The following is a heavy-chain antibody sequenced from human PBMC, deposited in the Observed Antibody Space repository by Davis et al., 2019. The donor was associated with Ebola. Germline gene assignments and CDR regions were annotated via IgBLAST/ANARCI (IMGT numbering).Heavy chain of an antibody. CDR2: IQYDGNDK. Sequence: GESLKISCAASGFTFSSYVMHWVRQAPGKGLEWVAFIQYDGNDKYYADSVKGRFTISRDNAKNSLYLQMNSLRDEDTAVYYCARDSTTVVSQKQFDYWGQGTLVTVSS. J-gene: IGHJ4*02. CDR1: GFTFSSYV. CDR3: ARDSTTVVSQKQFDY. V-gene: IGHV3-30*02. D-gene: IGHD4-23*01.